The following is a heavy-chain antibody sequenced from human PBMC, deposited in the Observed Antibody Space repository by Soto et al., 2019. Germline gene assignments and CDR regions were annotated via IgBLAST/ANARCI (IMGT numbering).Heavy chain of an antibody. CDR1: EDTFRNYA. CDR3: ASTKYDSSAYYYWYLGL. CDR2: IIPIFGIA. Sequence: QVELVQSGAEVKKPGSSVKVSCQASEDTFRNYAISWVRQAPGQELEWMGGIIPIFGIANYAQKFQGRVTITADTSANTVDWELSSLRSEDTAVYYCASTKYDSSAYYYWYLGLWGRGTLVTVSS. V-gene: IGHV1-69*17. J-gene: IGHJ2*01. D-gene: IGHD3-22*01.